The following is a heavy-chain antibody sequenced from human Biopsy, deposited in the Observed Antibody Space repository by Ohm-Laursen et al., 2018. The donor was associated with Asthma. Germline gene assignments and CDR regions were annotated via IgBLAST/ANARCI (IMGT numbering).Heavy chain of an antibody. CDR1: GYTFINYA. V-gene: IGHV1-3*01. D-gene: IGHD3-9*01. CDR3: ARTYYDFLTGQVNDAFAL. CDR2: INAGNGNT. Sequence: ATVKISCKPSGYTFINYAIHWVRQAPGQRLEWMGWINAGNGNTKYSQKFQGRVTITRDTSASTAYMDLSSLRSEDTAVYYCARTYYDFLTGQVNDAFALWGQGTMVTVSS. J-gene: IGHJ3*01.